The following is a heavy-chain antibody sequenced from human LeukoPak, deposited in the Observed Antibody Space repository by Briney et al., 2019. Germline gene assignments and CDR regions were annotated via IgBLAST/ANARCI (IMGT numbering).Heavy chain of an antibody. Sequence: GGSLRLSCAVSGFSFSSYSMNWVRQAPGKGLEWVSAISGSGGSTYYAESVKGRFTISRDNSKNTLYLQMNSLRAEDTAVYYCAKDPLVNSQEYFDYWGRGTLVTVSS. D-gene: IGHD2/OR15-2a*01. V-gene: IGHV3-23*01. CDR3: AKDPLVNSQEYFDY. CDR1: GFSFSSYS. J-gene: IGHJ4*02. CDR2: ISGSGGST.